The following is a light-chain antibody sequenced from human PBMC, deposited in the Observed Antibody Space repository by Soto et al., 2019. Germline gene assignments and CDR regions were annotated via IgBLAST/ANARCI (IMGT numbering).Light chain of an antibody. CDR3: QQYYTTPPT. CDR2: WAS. V-gene: IGKV4-1*01. Sequence: DXVLTXXXXXLXVSLGERATINCKSSQSVLFRPNKKNYLAWYQQKPGQPPKMFIYWASTRESGVPDRFSGSGSGTDFTLTISSLQAEDVAVYYCQQYYTTPPTFGQGTKLEIK. CDR1: QSVLFRPNKKNY. J-gene: IGKJ2*01.